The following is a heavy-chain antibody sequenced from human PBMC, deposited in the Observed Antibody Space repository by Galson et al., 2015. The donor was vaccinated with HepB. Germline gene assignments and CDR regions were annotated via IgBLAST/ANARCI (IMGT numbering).Heavy chain of an antibody. V-gene: IGHV2-5*01. CDR2: IYWNDDK. Sequence: PALVKPTQTLTLTCSFSRFSLSSRGVGVGWIRQPPGKALEWLALIYWNDDKRYSPSLKSRLTITKDTSKNQEVLTMTNMDPVDTATYYCAHRPDGFYNGYYALGYWGQGTLVTVSS. D-gene: IGHD3-3*01. J-gene: IGHJ4*02. CDR3: AHRPDGFYNGYYALGY. CDR1: RFSLSSRGVG.